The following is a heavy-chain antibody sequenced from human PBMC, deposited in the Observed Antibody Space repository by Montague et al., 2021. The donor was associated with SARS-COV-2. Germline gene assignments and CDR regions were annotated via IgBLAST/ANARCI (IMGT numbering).Heavy chain of an antibody. CDR1: GDSISTYY. Sequence: SETLSLTCTLSGDSISTYYWNWIRQPPGKGLEWIGYIYYSGNTYYNPSLKSRATISVETSKNQFSLSLTSVTAADTAVYYCARGPFWSAAPDYWGRGILVTVSS. CDR2: IYYSGNT. D-gene: IGHD3-3*01. V-gene: IGHV4-59*01. CDR3: ARGPFWSAAPDY. J-gene: IGHJ4*02.